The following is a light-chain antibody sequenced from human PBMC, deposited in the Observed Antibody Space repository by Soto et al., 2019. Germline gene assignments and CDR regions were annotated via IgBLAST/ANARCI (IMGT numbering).Light chain of an antibody. V-gene: IGKV3-15*01. CDR2: GAS. CDR1: QSVSSN. Sequence: IVMPQSPATLSVSPGERATLSCRASQSVSSNLAWYQQKPGQAPRLLTYGASTRATGIPARFSGSGSGTEFTLTISSLQPEDFAVYYCQQYYNWPRTFGQGTKVDIK. J-gene: IGKJ1*01. CDR3: QQYYNWPRT.